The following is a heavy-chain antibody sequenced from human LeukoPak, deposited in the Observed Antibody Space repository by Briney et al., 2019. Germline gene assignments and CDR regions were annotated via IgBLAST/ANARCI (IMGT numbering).Heavy chain of an antibody. CDR1: GGTFSSYA. CDR3: ARDTGAYCGGDCYQGYFDY. CDR2: IIPIFGTA. J-gene: IGHJ4*02. D-gene: IGHD2-21*02. Sequence: SVKVSCKASGGTFSSYAISWVRQAPGQGLEGMGGIIPIFGTAKYAQKLQGRVTITTDESTSTAYMELSSLRSEDSALYFCARDTGAYCGGDCYQGYFDYWGQGTLVTVSS. V-gene: IGHV1-69*05.